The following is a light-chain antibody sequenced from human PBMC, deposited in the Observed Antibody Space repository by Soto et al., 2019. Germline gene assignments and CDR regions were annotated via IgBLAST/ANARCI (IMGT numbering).Light chain of an antibody. CDR1: QSVRSL. Sequence: EIVLTQSPATLSLSPGERATLSCRASQSVRSLLVWYQQKPGQAPRLLIFDAVNRAADIPARFSGSGSGTDFTLTITSLEPEDFAVYYCQHRSNWLAFGGGTKVEIK. CDR2: DAV. CDR3: QHRSNWLA. V-gene: IGKV3-11*01. J-gene: IGKJ4*01.